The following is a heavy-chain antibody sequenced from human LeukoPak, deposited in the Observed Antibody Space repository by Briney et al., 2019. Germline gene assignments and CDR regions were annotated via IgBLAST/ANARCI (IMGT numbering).Heavy chain of an antibody. J-gene: IGHJ4*02. CDR2: INHGGST. Sequence: SGTLSLTSVDYGGSFSGYYWSWIRHPPGGGREWSGEINHGGSTNYNPSLKSRVAISVDTSKNQFSLKLSSLTAADTAVYYCARGTVSYSSSWYWKYWGQGTLVTVSS. CDR3: ARGTVSYSSSWYWKY. V-gene: IGHV4-34*01. D-gene: IGHD6-13*01. CDR1: GGSFSGYY.